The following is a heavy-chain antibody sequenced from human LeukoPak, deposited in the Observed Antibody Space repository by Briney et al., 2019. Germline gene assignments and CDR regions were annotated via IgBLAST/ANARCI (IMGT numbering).Heavy chain of an antibody. CDR1: GGSISGYY. Sequence: SETLSLTCTVSGGSISGYYWSCIRQPPGKGLEWIGYIHYSGATLYKSSFNSRVTMSVDTSKNQFSLKLSSVTAADTAVYYCARHDPVALIQRGMDIWGQGTTVTVSS. CDR3: ARHDPVALIQRGMDI. D-gene: IGHD2-21*01. J-gene: IGHJ6*02. V-gene: IGHV4-59*08. CDR2: IHYSGAT.